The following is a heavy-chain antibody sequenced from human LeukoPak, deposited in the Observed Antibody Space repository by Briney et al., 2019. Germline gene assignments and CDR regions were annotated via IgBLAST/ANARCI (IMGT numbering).Heavy chain of an antibody. D-gene: IGHD2-2*01. J-gene: IGHJ5*02. CDR3: ARGRRYCSSTSCYAGWFDP. CDR1: GGSFSGYY. CDR2: INHSGST. Sequence: SETLSLTCAVYGGSFSGYYWSWIRQPPGKGLEWIGEINHSGSTNYNPSLKGRVTISVDTSKNQFSLKLSSVTAADTAVYYCARGRRYCSSTSCYAGWFDPWGQGTLVTVSS. V-gene: IGHV4-34*01.